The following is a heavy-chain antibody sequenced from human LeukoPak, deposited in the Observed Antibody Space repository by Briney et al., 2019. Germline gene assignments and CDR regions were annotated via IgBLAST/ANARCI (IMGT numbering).Heavy chain of an antibody. D-gene: IGHD3-3*01. CDR2: ISSSGSTI. J-gene: IGHJ4*02. CDR3: ARARTIFGKRIHREYYFDY. V-gene: IGHV3-11*04. Sequence: PGGSLRLSCAASGFTFSDYYMSWIRQAPGKGLEWVSYISSSGSTIYYADSVRGRFTISRDNAKNSPYLQMNSLRAEDTAVYYCARARTIFGKRIHREYYFDYWGQGTLVTVSS. CDR1: GFTFSDYY.